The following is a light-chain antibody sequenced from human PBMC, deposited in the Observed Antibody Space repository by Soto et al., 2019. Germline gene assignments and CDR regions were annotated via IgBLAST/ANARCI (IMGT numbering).Light chain of an antibody. V-gene: IGKV3-20*01. CDR1: QSVTSTY. CDR2: AAY. Sequence: EIVLTQSPDTLSLSPGERATLSCRASQSVTSTYLAWYQQRPGQSPRLLIFAAYSRAAGVPDRFSGSGSGTDFTLTISSLEPGDFAVYYCQHYGNSPQTFGQGTKVEIK. J-gene: IGKJ1*01. CDR3: QHYGNSPQT.